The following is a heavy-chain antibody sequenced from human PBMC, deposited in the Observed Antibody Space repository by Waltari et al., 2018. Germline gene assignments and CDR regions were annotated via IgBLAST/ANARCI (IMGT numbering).Heavy chain of an antibody. D-gene: IGHD2-21*01. CDR2: IYGDGVT. V-gene: IGHV3-53*02. CDR3: GRGGGGGRDCCPLDY. Sequence: EVQLVETGGGLIESGGSLRLACAASGFTVRSNYMSWVREPEGQGLECLPFIYGDGVTYYADPVKARFTIARENTKNQLYLKMNVRRAEDTAVYYCGRGGGGGRDCCPLDYWGQGTLVTVSS. CDR1: GFTVRSNY. J-gene: IGHJ4*02.